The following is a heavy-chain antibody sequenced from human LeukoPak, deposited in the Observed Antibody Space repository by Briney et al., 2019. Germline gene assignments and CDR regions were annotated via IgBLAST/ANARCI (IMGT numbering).Heavy chain of an antibody. CDR3: ARGNGYSNYEDWFDP. Sequence: ASVKVSCKASGYTFTSYGISWVRQATGQGLEWMGWMNPNSGNTGYAQKFQGRVTMTRNTSISTAYMELSSLRSEDTAVYYCARGNGYSNYEDWFDPWGQGTLVTVSS. CDR1: GYTFTSYG. J-gene: IGHJ5*02. D-gene: IGHD4-11*01. V-gene: IGHV1-8*02. CDR2: MNPNSGNT.